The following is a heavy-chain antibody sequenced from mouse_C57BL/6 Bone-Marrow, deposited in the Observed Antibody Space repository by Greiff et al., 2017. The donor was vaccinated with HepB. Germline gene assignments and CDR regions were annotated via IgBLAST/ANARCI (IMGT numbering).Heavy chain of an antibody. D-gene: IGHD6-1*01. CDR1: GYAFTNYL. CDR3: ASTRMDY. CDR2: INPGSGGT. Sequence: VQVVESGAELVRPGTSVKVSCKASGYAFTNYLIEWVKQRPGQGLEWIGVINPGSGGTNYNEKFKGKATLTADKSSSTAYMQLSSLTSEDSAVYFCASTRMDYWGQGTSVTVSS. J-gene: IGHJ4*01. V-gene: IGHV1-54*01.